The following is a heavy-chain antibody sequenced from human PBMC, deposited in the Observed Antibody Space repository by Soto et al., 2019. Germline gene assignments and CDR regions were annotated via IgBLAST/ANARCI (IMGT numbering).Heavy chain of an antibody. V-gene: IGHV4-30-4*01. J-gene: IGHJ4*02. Sequence: PSETLSLTCTVSGGSISSGDYCWTWIRQSPGKGLEWIGYIYNSGATYDNPSLRSRLTISVDTSKNQFYLKLRFVTAADTALYYCASARLHYRTVDYWGQGTLGTVSS. CDR2: IYNSGAT. D-gene: IGHD4-4*01. CDR3: ASARLHYRTVDY. CDR1: GGSISSGDYC.